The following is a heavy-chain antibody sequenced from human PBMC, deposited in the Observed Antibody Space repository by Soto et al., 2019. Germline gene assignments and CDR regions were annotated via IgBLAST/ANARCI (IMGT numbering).Heavy chain of an antibody. J-gene: IGHJ6*02. V-gene: IGHV1-18*01. D-gene: IGHD3-22*01. CDR2: ISAYDGYT. CDR1: GYTFTSYG. Sequence: ASVKVSCKASGYTFTSYGINWVRPAPGQGLEWLGWISAYDGYTNYAQILQGRVSMTTDTSTKTAYMELRSLRSDDTAMYYCARGGFYDSSGARNYYYYGMNVWGQGTTVTVSS. CDR3: ARGGFYDSSGARNYYYYGMNV.